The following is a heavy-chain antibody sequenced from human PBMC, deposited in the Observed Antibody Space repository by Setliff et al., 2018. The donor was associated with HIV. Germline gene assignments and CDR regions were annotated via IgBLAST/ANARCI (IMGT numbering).Heavy chain of an antibody. CDR2: IYPADSDT. CDR1: GYISTSYW. V-gene: IGHV5-51*01. Sequence: GESLKISCKGSGYISTSYWIAWVRQMPGKGLEWMGIIYPADSDTRYSPSFQGQVTISADKSISTAFLQWNSLRASDTAMYYCARLPGTWLQSLWERAPYYFDYWGPGTLVTVSS. D-gene: IGHD5-12*01. J-gene: IGHJ4*02. CDR3: ARLPGTWLQSLWERAPYYFDY.